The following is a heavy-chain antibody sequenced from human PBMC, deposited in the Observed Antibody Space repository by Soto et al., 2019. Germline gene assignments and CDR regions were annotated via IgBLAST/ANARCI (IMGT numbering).Heavy chain of an antibody. D-gene: IGHD3-10*01. CDR3: ARHSAQPPLWFGGTSGFDY. J-gene: IGHJ4*02. CDR2: IYYSGST. Sequence: SETLSLTCTVSGGSISSYYWSWIRQPPGKGLEWIGYIYYSGSTNYNPSLKSRVTISVDTSKNQFSLKLSSVTAADTAVYYCARHSAQPPLWFGGTSGFDYWGQGTLVTVSS. CDR1: GGSISSYY. V-gene: IGHV4-59*08.